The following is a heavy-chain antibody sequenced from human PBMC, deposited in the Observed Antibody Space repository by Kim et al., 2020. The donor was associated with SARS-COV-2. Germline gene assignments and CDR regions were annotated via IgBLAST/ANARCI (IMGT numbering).Heavy chain of an antibody. CDR1: GFTFSSYG. Sequence: GGSLRLSCAASGFTFSSYGMHWVRQAPGKGLEWVAVIWYDGSNKYYADSVKGRFTISRDNSKNTLYLQMNSLRAEDTAVHYCAKDAAAVNPRFDYWGQGTLVTVSS. J-gene: IGHJ4*02. CDR3: AKDAAAVNPRFDY. V-gene: IGHV3-33*06. CDR2: IWYDGSNK. D-gene: IGHD6-13*01.